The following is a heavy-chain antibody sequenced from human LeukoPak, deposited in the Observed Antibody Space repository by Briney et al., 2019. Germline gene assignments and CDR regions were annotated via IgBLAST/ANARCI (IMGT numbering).Heavy chain of an antibody. Sequence: NSSETLSLTCTVSGGSINSNSYYWGWIRQPPGKGLEWIGSIYYSGSTYYNPSVKSRVTISVDTSKNQFSLKMNSVTAADTAVYYCVSSPLDGDPPPPNWGQGTLVTVSS. V-gene: IGHV4-39*01. CDR3: VSSPLDGDPPPPN. CDR1: GGSINSNSYY. D-gene: IGHD4-17*01. J-gene: IGHJ4*02. CDR2: IYYSGST.